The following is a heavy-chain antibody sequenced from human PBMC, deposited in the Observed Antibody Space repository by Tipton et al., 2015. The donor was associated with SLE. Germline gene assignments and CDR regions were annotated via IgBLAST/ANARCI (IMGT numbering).Heavy chain of an antibody. CDR3: AREYPGYGMDYYGMDV. Sequence: SLRLSCAASGFTLSNYRMHWVRQPPGKGLVWVSHSDGSSTSYADSVKGRFTISRDNARNTLSLQMNSLRAEDTAVYYCAREYPGYGMDYYGMDVWGQGTSVTVPS. J-gene: IGHJ6*02. CDR1: GFTLSNYR. CDR2: SDGSST. D-gene: IGHD3-9*01. V-gene: IGHV3-74*01.